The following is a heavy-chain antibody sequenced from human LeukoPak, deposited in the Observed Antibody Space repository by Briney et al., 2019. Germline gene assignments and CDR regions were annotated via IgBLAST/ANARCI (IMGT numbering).Heavy chain of an antibody. V-gene: IGHV1-69*13. CDR1: AGTFGSYA. CDR2: IKPIFGTL. CDR3: ARDRYYDGSGYYYESEY. J-gene: IGHJ4*02. D-gene: IGHD3-22*01. Sequence: SVTVSCKASAGTFGSYAISWVRQAPGQGLEWMGGIKPIFGTLNYAQKFQGKVTITADESTSTAYMELSSLRSEDTAMCYCARDRYYDGSGYYYESEYWGQGTLVTVSS.